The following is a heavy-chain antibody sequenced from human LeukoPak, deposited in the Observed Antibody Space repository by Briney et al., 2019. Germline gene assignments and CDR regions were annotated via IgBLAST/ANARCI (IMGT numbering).Heavy chain of an antibody. CDR3: VRVVHSWDLGY. D-gene: IGHD1-26*01. CDR1: GFTFSSYW. J-gene: IGHJ4*02. V-gene: IGHV3-74*01. CDR2: INGDGSTI. Sequence: GGSLRLSCAASGFTFSSYWMHWVRQAPGKGLVWVSHINGDGSTIRYAGSVEGRYTISRDNAKNTLYLQMNSLRAEDTAVYYCVRVVHSWDLGYWGQGTLVTISS.